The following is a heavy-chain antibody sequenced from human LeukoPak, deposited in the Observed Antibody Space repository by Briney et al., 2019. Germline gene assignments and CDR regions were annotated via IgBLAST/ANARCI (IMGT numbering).Heavy chain of an antibody. CDR2: ISSSSSSI. J-gene: IGHJ6*03. Sequence: GGSLRLSCAASGFTFSSYNMNWVRQAPGKGLEWVSYISSSSSSIYYADSVKGRFTISRDNAKNSLYLQMNSLRVEDTAVYYCARAYSERYGLGYYYMDVWGKGTTVTVSS. V-gene: IGHV3-48*01. D-gene: IGHD1-26*01. CDR1: GFTFSSYN. CDR3: ARAYSERYGLGYYYMDV.